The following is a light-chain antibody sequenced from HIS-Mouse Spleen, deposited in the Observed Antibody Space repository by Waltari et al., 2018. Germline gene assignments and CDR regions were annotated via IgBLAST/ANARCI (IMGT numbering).Light chain of an antibody. J-gene: IGLJ3*02. CDR2: DGS. CDR3: CSYAGSSTLV. V-gene: IGLV2-23*01. CDR1: SSDGGSYNL. Sequence: QSALTQPASVSGSPGQSITISCTGTSSDGGSYNLVSWYQQHPGKAPKLMIYDGSKRHSGVSNRFSGSKSGNTASLTISGLQAEDEADYYCCSYAGSSTLVFGGGTKLTVL.